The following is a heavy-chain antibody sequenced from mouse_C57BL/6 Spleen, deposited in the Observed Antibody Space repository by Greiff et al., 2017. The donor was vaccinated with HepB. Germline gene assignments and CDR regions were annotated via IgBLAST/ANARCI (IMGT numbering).Heavy chain of an antibody. V-gene: IGHV14-4*01. D-gene: IGHD1-2*01. J-gene: IGHJ2*01. Sequence: VQLQQSGAELVRPGASVKLSCTASGFNIKDDYMHWVKQRPEQGLEWIGWIDPENGDTEYASKFQGEATITADTSSNTAYLPLSSLTSEDTAVYYCTTYGDGYYFDYWGQGTTLTVSS. CDR1: GFNIKDDY. CDR2: IDPENGDT. CDR3: TTYGDGYYFDY.